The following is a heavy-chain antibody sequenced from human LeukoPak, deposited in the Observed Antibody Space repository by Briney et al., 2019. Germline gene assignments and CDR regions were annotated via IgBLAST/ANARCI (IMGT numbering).Heavy chain of an antibody. CDR3: AREPPMVVTATLGDAFDI. D-gene: IGHD2-21*02. CDR2: ISSSSTI. Sequence: GGSLRLSCAASGFTFSSYSMNWVRQAPGKGLEWVSYISSSSTIYYADSVKGRFTISRDNAKNSLYLQMNSLRDEDTAVYYCAREPPMVVTATLGDAFDIWGQGTMVTVSS. V-gene: IGHV3-48*02. CDR1: GFTFSSYS. J-gene: IGHJ3*02.